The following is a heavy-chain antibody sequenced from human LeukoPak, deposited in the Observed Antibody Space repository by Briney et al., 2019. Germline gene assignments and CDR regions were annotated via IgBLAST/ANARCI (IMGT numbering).Heavy chain of an antibody. D-gene: IGHD3-10*01. CDR1: GGSISSYY. CDR3: ARGAWFGEKNY. CDR2: IYYSGNT. Sequence: SETLSLTCTVSGGSISSYYRSWIRQPPGKGLEWIGYIYYSGNTKYNPSLKSRVTISVDTSKNQFSLKLSSVTAADTAVYYCARGAWFGEKNYWGQGTLVTVSS. J-gene: IGHJ4*02. V-gene: IGHV4-59*01.